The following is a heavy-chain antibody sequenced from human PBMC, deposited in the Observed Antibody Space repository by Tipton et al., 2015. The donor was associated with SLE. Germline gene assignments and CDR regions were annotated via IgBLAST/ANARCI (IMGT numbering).Heavy chain of an antibody. J-gene: IGHJ2*01. CDR2: IYYSGST. Sequence: TLSLTCTVSGGSISSSSYYWGWIRQPPGKGLEWIGSIYYSGSTYSNPSLKSRVTISVDTSKNQFSLKLSSVTAADTAVYYCARGRGGRRYWYFDLWGRGTLVTVSS. CDR3: ARGRGGRRYWYFDL. CDR1: GGSISSSSYY. D-gene: IGHD1-26*01. V-gene: IGHV4-39*07.